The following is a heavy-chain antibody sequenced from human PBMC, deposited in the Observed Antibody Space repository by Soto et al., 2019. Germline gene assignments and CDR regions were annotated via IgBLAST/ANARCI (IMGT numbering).Heavy chain of an antibody. D-gene: IGHD3-22*01. J-gene: IGHJ5*02. Sequence: PSETLCLSCAVSGGSVSIGSHYWSWIRQPPGKGLEWIGYIYYSGSTNYNPSLKSRVTISVDTSKNQFSLKLSSVTAADTAVYYCAREDSSGYYFSTWGQGTLVTVSS. CDR1: GGSVSIGSHY. CDR3: AREDSSGYYFST. CDR2: IYYSGST. V-gene: IGHV4-61*01.